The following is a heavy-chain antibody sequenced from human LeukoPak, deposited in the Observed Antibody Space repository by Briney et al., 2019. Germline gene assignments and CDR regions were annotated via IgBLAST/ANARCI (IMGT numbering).Heavy chain of an antibody. J-gene: IGHJ4*02. CDR2: IYYSGST. V-gene: IGHV4-39*07. CDR3: ARDSDTAMVPLDY. CDR1: GGSISSSSYY. Sequence: SETLSLTCTVSGGSISSSSYYWGWIRQPPGKGLEWIGSIYYSGSTYYNPSLKSRVTISVDTSKNQFSLKLSSVTAADTAVYYCARDSDTAMVPLDYWGQGTLVTVSS. D-gene: IGHD5-18*01.